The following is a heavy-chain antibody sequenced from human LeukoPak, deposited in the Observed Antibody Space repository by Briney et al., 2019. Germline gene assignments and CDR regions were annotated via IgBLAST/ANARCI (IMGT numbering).Heavy chain of an antibody. V-gene: IGHV1-69*04. D-gene: IGHD1-7*01. CDR2: IFPILGIA. Sequence: SVTVSCKASGGTFSSYVISGVRPAPGQGRAWVGRIFPILGIANYAQKFQGRVTITADKSTSTAYMELSSLRSEDTAVYYCARDRDWNYPTVFDYWGQGTLVTVSS. CDR3: ARDRDWNYPTVFDY. J-gene: IGHJ4*02. CDR1: GGTFSSYV.